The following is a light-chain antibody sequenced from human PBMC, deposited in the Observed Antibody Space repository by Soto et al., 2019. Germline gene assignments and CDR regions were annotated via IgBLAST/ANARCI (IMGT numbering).Light chain of an antibody. CDR1: SSDVGAYNY. Sequence: QSALTQPASVSGSPGQSITISCTGTSSDVGAYNYVSWYQHHPGKVPRLMIFDVSNRPSGVSNRFSGSKSGNMASLTISGLQADDEADYYCCSYSRSSPYVFGAGTKLTVL. CDR3: CSYSRSSPYV. J-gene: IGLJ1*01. CDR2: DVS. V-gene: IGLV2-14*03.